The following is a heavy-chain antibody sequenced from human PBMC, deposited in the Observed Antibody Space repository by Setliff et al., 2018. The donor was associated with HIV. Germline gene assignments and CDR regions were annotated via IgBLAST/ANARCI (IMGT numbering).Heavy chain of an antibody. J-gene: IGHJ4*02. D-gene: IGHD6-25*01. CDR1: GYTFTSYG. Sequence: ASVKVSCKASGYTFTSYGISWVRQAPGQGLEWMGWISAYNGNTNYAQKLQGRVTMTTDTSTSTAYMELRSLRSEDTAVYYCARFSYGSVWPETDYWGQGTLVTVSS. V-gene: IGHV1-18*01. CDR2: ISAYNGNT. CDR3: ARFSYGSVWPETDY.